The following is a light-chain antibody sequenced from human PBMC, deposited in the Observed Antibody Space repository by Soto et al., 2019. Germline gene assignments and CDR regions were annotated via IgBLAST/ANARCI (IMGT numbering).Light chain of an antibody. V-gene: IGKV3-15*01. CDR3: RQYYNCPSFT. J-gene: IGKJ3*01. Sequence: EIVMTQSPAALSVSPGERATLSCRASQSVSSNLAWYQQKPGQAPRLLIYGASTRATGIPVRFSGSGSGRAFTITISSLQSEDFAVYYCRQYYNCPSFTFGPGTKVDIK. CDR1: QSVSSN. CDR2: GAS.